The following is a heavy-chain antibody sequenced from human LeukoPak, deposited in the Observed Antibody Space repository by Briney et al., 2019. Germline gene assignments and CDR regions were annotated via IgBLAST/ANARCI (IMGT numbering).Heavy chain of an antibody. V-gene: IGHV4-59*01. CDR1: GGSISNYY. CDR3: ARGDGYNWEYFFDY. D-gene: IGHD5-24*01. CDR2: MSYSGNT. Sequence: SETLSLTCTVSGGSISNYYWSWIRQPPGKGLEWIGYMSYSGNTNYNPSLKSRVTISLDTSKNQFSLKLTSVTAADTALYYCARGDGYNWEYFFDYWGQGTPVTVSS. J-gene: IGHJ4*02.